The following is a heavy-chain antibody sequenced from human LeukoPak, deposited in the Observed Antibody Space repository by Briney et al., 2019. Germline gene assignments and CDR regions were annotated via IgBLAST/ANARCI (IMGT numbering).Heavy chain of an antibody. V-gene: IGHV3-48*03. CDR3: ARGGITARFAY. D-gene: IGHD6-6*01. CDR1: GFTFSSYE. CDR2: ISSGSSSI. Sequence: HPGGSLRLSCAASGFTFSSYEMNWVRQAPGKGLEWVSYISSGSSSIFYADSVKGRFTISRDNAKNSLYFQMNSLRVEDTAVYYCARGGITARFAYWGQGTLVTVSS. J-gene: IGHJ4*02.